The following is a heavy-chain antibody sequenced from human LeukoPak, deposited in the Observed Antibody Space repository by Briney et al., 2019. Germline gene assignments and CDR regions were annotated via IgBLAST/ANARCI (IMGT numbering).Heavy chain of an antibody. CDR2: ISGSGGST. CDR3: AKDWDYGDYSGAFDI. V-gene: IGHV3-23*01. Sequence: GGSLRLSCAASGFTFSSYAMSWVRQAPGKGLEWVSAISGSGGSTYYADSVKGRITISRDNSKNTLYLQMNSLRAEDTAVYYCAKDWDYGDYSGAFDIWGQGTMVTVSS. J-gene: IGHJ3*02. CDR1: GFTFSSYA. D-gene: IGHD4-17*01.